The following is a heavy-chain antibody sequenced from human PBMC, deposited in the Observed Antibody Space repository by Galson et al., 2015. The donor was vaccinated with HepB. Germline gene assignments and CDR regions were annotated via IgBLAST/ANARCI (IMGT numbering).Heavy chain of an antibody. V-gene: IGHV3-21*01. Sequence: SLRLSCAASGFIFSSYTMNWVRQAPGKGLEWVSSISSSSSFINYADSVKGRFTISRDNAKNSLYLQMNSLRAEDTAVYYCARASGSYKYYFDYWGQGALVTVCS. J-gene: IGHJ4*02. D-gene: IGHD1-26*01. CDR2: ISSSSSFI. CDR3: ARASGSYKYYFDY. CDR1: GFIFSSYT.